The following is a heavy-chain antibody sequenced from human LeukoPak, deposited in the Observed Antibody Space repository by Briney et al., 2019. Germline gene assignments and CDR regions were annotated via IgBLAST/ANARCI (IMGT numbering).Heavy chain of an antibody. Sequence: ASVKVSCKASGGTFSSYTISWVRQAPGQGLDWMGRIIPILGIANYAQKFQGRVTITADKSTSTAYMELSSLRSEDTAVYYCSGWCSSTSCYDRDYYYYGMDVWGQGTTVTVSS. CDR1: GGTFSSYT. CDR3: SGWCSSTSCYDRDYYYYGMDV. J-gene: IGHJ6*02. CDR2: IIPILGIA. V-gene: IGHV1-69*02. D-gene: IGHD2-2*01.